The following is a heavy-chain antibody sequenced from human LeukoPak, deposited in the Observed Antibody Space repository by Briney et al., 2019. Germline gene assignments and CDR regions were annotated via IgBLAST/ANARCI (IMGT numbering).Heavy chain of an antibody. CDR3: ARVKSSTSCYDY. J-gene: IGHJ4*02. CDR1: GFTFSSYG. V-gene: IGHV3-23*01. Sequence: GGSLRLSCAASGFTFSSYGMSWVRQAPGKGLEWVSAISGSGGSTYYADSVKGRFTISRDNSKNTLYLQMNSLRAEDTAVYYCARVKSSTSCYDYWGQGTLVTVSS. D-gene: IGHD2-2*01. CDR2: ISGSGGST.